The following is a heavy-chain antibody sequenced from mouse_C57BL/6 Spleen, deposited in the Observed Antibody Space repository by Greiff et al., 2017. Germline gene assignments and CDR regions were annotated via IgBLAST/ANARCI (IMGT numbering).Heavy chain of an antibody. J-gene: IGHJ4*01. CDR2: IDPNSGGT. D-gene: IGHD2-1*01. Sequence: QVQLKQPGAELVKPGASVKLSCKASGYTFTSYWMHWVKQRPGRGLEWIGRIDPNSGGTKYNEKFKSKAPLTVDKPSSTAYMQLSSHTSEDSAVYYCASGGYYGNYDDYCAMGYWGQGTSVTVSS. CDR3: ASGGYYGNYDDYCAMGY. V-gene: IGHV1-72*01. CDR1: GYTFTSYW.